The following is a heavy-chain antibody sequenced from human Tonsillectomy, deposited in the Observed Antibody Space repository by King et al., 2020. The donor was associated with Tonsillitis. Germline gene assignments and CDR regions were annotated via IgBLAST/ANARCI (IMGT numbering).Heavy chain of an antibody. Sequence: QLVQSGAEVKKPGESLKISCKGSGYSFTSSWIGWVRQMPGKGLEWMGIIYPGDSDTRYSPSFQGQVTISADKSISTAYLQWCTLKASDTAIYYCARLEAGAGPRYWYFDLWGRGTLVTVSS. CDR2: IYPGDSDT. D-gene: IGHD6-13*01. V-gene: IGHV5-51*03. CDR1: GYSFTSSW. CDR3: ARLEAGAGPRYWYFDL. J-gene: IGHJ2*01.